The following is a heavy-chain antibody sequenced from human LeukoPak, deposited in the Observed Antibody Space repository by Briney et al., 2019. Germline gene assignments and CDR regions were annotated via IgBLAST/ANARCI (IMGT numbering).Heavy chain of an antibody. D-gene: IGHD6-19*01. CDR3: ARVGSSGWYFG. V-gene: IGHV4-59*01. J-gene: IGHJ3*01. CDR1: GGSISSYY. CDR2: IYYSGST. Sequence: PSETLSLTCTVSGGSISSYYWSWLRQPPGKGLEWIGYIYYSGSTNYNPSLKSRVTISVDTSKNQFSLKLSSVTAADTAVYYCARVGSSGWYFGWGQGTMVTVSS.